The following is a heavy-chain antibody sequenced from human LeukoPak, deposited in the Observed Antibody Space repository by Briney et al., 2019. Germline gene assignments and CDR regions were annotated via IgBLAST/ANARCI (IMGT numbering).Heavy chain of an antibody. CDR3: AKDHALYSSSWYYDY. D-gene: IGHD6-13*01. J-gene: IGHJ4*02. CDR2: IIPIFGTA. CDR1: GGTFSSYA. Sequence: SVKVSCKASGGTFSSYAISWVRQAPGQGLEWMGGIIPIFGTANYAQKFQGRVTITADESTSTAYMELSSLRSEDTAVYYCAKDHALYSSSWYYDYWGQGTLVTVSS. V-gene: IGHV1-69*13.